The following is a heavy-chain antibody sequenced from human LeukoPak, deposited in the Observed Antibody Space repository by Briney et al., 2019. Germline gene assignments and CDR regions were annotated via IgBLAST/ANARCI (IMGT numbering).Heavy chain of an antibody. CDR1: GFNVSSNY. CDR3: VTSTGQQFIPYDY. V-gene: IGHV3-66*02. CDR2: IYGADAA. D-gene: IGHD6-13*01. J-gene: IGHJ4*02. Sequence: GGSLRLSCAASGFNVSSNYMTWIRQAPGKGLEWVSLIYGADAAYYAESVRGRFMISRDNLKNTLFLQMNSLRVEDAAVYYCVTSTGQQFIPYDYWGQGTHVTVSS.